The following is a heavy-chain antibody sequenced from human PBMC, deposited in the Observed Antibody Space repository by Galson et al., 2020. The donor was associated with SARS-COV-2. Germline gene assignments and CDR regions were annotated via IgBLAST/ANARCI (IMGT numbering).Heavy chain of an antibody. CDR2: INSDGSST. V-gene: IGHV3-74*01. CDR3: ARDQFYCGGDCYSVNYYYYYMDV. J-gene: IGHJ6*03. Sequence: GESLKISCAASGFTFSSYWMHWVRQAPGKGLVWVSRINSDGSSTSYADSVKGRFTISRDNAKNTLYLQMNSLRAEDTAVYYCARDQFYCGGDCYSVNYYYYYMDVWGKGTTVTVSS. CDR1: GFTFSSYW. D-gene: IGHD2-21*02.